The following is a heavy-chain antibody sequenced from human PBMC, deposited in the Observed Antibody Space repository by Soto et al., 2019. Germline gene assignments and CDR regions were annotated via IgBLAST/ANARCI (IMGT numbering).Heavy chain of an antibody. Sequence: QVQLVQSGAEVKKPGSSVKVSCKASGGTFSSYAISWVRQAPGQGLEWMGGIIPIFGTANYAQKFQGRVTITADESTSTAYMELSSLRSEDTAVYYCARDGRGSSSWPRDYYGMDVWGQGTTVTVSS. D-gene: IGHD6-13*01. J-gene: IGHJ6*02. CDR1: GGTFSSYA. CDR2: IIPIFGTA. V-gene: IGHV1-69*01. CDR3: ARDGRGSSSWPRDYYGMDV.